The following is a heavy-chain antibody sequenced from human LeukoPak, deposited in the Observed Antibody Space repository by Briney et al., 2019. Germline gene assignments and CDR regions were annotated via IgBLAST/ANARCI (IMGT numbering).Heavy chain of an antibody. J-gene: IGHJ6*03. CDR2: IYYSGST. Sequence: SETLSLTCAVYGGSFSGYYWSWIRQPPGKGLEWIGSIYYSGSTYYNPSLKSRVTISVDTSKNQFSLKLSSVTAADTAVYYCARTAYGYYYYMDVWGKGTTVTVSS. D-gene: IGHD4-17*01. CDR3: ARTAYGYYYYMDV. V-gene: IGHV4-34*01. CDR1: GGSFSGYY.